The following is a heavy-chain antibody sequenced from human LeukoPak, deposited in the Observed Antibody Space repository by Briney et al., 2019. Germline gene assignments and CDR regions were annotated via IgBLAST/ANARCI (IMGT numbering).Heavy chain of an antibody. CDR1: GFTFDDYA. CDR2: IRSDGSDT. D-gene: IGHD2/OR15-2a*01. Sequence: GGSLRLSCAASGFTFDDYAMHWVRQAPGEGLVWVSRIRSDGSDTRYAESVKGRFTISRDNAKNTLYLQMNSLRAEDTAVYYCARDWFHAIDYWGQGTLVTVSS. CDR3: ARDWFHAIDY. J-gene: IGHJ4*02. V-gene: IGHV3-74*01.